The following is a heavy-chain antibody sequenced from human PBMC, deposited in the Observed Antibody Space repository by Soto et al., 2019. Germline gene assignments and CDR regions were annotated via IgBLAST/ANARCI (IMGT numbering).Heavy chain of an antibody. CDR1: GFTFTNYA. J-gene: IGHJ4*02. Sequence: GGSLRLSCAASGFTFTNYAMTWVRLAPGRRLEWVSTISSRGDSTYYADSVKGRLTISRDNSKNTLFLQMNSLRAEDTAVYYCARSPYFRCGGDCPTFDYWGQGTLVTVSS. CDR3: ARSPYFRCGGDCPTFDY. CDR2: ISSRGDST. V-gene: IGHV3-23*01. D-gene: IGHD2-21*02.